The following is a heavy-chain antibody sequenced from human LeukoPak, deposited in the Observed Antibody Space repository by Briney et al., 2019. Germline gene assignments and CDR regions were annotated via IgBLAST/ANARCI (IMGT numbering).Heavy chain of an antibody. V-gene: IGHV3-74*01. Sequence: PGGSLRLSCAASGFTITTNYMNWVRQAPGKGLVWVSRINPDGSTTNYADSVKGRFTISRDNAKNTLYLQMNSLRAEDTAVYYCARVLLGSWDWFDPWGQGTLVTVSS. CDR1: GFTITTNY. CDR2: INPDGSTT. D-gene: IGHD3-10*01. J-gene: IGHJ5*02. CDR3: ARVLLGSWDWFDP.